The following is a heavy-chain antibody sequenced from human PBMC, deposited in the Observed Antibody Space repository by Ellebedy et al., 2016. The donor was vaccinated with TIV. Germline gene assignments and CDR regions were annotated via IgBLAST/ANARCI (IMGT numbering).Heavy chain of an antibody. J-gene: IGHJ4*02. CDR1: GDSISSDYW. CDR3: ARVRRLTTLNS. D-gene: IGHD1-14*01. V-gene: IGHV4-4*02. CDR2: IYHFGTT. Sequence: SETLSLXXGVSGDSISSDYWWTWVRQPPEKGLEWIGEIYHFGTTNYNPSLKSRVTISVDKSKNQFSLRLTSMTAADTALYYCARVRRLTTLNSWGQGILVTVSS.